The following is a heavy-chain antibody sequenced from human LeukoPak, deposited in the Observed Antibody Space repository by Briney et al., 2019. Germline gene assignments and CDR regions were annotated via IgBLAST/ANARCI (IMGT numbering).Heavy chain of an antibody. Sequence: ASVKVSCKASGGTFSSYAISWVRQAPAQGLEWMGWISAYNGNTNYAQKLQGRVTMTTDTSTSTAYMELRSLRSDDTAVYYCASPSSWYDYYYYGMDVWGQGTTVTVSS. CDR1: GGTFSSYA. CDR2: ISAYNGNT. D-gene: IGHD6-13*01. CDR3: ASPSSWYDYYYYGMDV. J-gene: IGHJ6*02. V-gene: IGHV1-18*01.